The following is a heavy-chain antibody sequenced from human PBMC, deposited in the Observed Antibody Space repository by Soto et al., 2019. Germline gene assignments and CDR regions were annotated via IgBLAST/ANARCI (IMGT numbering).Heavy chain of an antibody. CDR1: GFSFTTYA. Sequence: ASVKVSCRACGFSFTTYAMHWVRPAPGQRLEWMGWINAGNANTKYSQKLQDRVTITRDTSASTAYMELSSLRSEDTAVYYCAIEVPLPRNFNFDYWGQGSRITVSS. J-gene: IGHJ4*02. V-gene: IGHV1-3*01. D-gene: IGHD2-21*02. CDR2: INAGNANT. CDR3: AIEVPLPRNFNFDY.